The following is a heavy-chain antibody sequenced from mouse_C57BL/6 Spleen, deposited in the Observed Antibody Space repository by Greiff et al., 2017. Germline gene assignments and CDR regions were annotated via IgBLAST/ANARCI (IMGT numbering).Heavy chain of an antibody. D-gene: IGHD1-1*01. V-gene: IGHV1-59*01. CDR3: ARGATVDDY. CDR2: IDPSDSYT. CDR1: GYTFTSYW. Sequence: QVQLQQPGAELVRPGTSVKLSCKASGYTFTSYWMHWVKQRPGQGLEWIGVIDPSDSYTNYNQKFKGKATLTVDTSSSTAYMQLSSLTSEDSAVYYCARGATVDDYWGKGTTLTVSS. J-gene: IGHJ2*01.